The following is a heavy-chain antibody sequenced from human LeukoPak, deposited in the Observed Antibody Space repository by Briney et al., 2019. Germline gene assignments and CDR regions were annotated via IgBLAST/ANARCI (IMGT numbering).Heavy chain of an antibody. J-gene: IGHJ4*02. V-gene: IGHV1-2*02. CDR2: IDPNSGVT. CDR1: GYTLTDNH. Sequence: ASVKVSCKASGYTLTDNHLYWVRQAPGQGLEWMGWIDPNSGVTNFAQNFQGRLTMTTDTSISTAYMELSRLRSDDTAVYYCARGGVPPPTVDFDYWGQGTLVTVSS. CDR3: ARGGVPPPTVDFDY. D-gene: IGHD4-23*01.